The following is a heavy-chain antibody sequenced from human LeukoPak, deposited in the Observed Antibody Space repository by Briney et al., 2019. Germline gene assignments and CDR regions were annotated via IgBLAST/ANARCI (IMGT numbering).Heavy chain of an antibody. V-gene: IGHV4-61*01. J-gene: IGHJ5*02. CDR1: GGSVGSGSYY. Sequence: SETLSLTCTVSGGSVGSGSYYWSWIRQSPGEGLEWIGYILYSDITNYNPSLKSRVTMSVDTSKNQFSLRLTSVTAADTAVYYCAAMAVNWFGPWGQGTLVIVSS. D-gene: IGHD5-18*01. CDR3: AAMAVNWFGP. CDR2: ILYSDIT.